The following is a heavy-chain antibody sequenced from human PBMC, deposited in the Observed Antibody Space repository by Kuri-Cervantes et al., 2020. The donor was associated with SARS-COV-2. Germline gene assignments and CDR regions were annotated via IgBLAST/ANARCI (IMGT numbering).Heavy chain of an antibody. CDR2: ISYDGSNK. V-gene: IGHV3-30-3*01. D-gene: IGHD6-19*01. J-gene: IGHJ4*02. CDR3: AKGNNSGWNKPQIYY. Sequence: GGSLRLSCAASGFTFSSYAMHWVRQAPGSGLEWVGVISYDGSNKYYADSVKGRFTIFRDNSKNTLYLQMNSLRAEDTAVYYCAKGNNSGWNKPQIYYWGQGALVTVSS. CDR1: GFTFSSYA.